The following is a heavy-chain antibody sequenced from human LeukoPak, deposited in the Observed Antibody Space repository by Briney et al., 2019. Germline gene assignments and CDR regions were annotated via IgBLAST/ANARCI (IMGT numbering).Heavy chain of an antibody. Sequence: SETLSLTCAVYGGSFSGYYWSWIRQPPGKGLEWIGEINHSGSTNYNPSLKSRVTISVDTSKNQFSLKLSSVTAADTAVYYCARGLWGGYFDYWGQGTLVTVSS. V-gene: IGHV4-34*01. CDR2: INHSGST. D-gene: IGHD2-21*01. CDR3: ARGLWGGYFDY. CDR1: GGSFSGYY. J-gene: IGHJ4*02.